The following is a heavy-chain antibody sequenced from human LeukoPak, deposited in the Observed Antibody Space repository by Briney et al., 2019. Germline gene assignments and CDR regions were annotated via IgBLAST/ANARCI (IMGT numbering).Heavy chain of an antibody. D-gene: IGHD3-10*01. CDR3: ARTPRITMVRGVIINPYYYYGMDV. V-gene: IGHV2-70*11. J-gene: IGHJ6*02. CDR2: IDWDDDK. CDR1: GFSLSTSGTC. Sequence: ESGPALVKPTQTLTLTCTFSGFSLSTSGTCVSWIRQPPGKALEWLARIDWDDDKYYSTSLKTRLTISKDTSKNQVVLTMTNMDPVDTATYYCARTPRITMVRGVIINPYYYYGMDVWGQGTTVTVSS.